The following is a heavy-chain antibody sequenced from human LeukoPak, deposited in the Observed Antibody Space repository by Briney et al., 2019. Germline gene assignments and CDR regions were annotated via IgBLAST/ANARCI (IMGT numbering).Heavy chain of an antibody. J-gene: IGHJ4*02. D-gene: IGHD3-10*01. CDR1: GFTFSSYA. Sequence: PGGSLRLSCVASGFTFSSYAIMWVRQAPGKGLEWVSVISGSGGSTYYADSVKGRFTISRDNSKNTLYLQMNSLRAEDTAVYYCARKAYYGSGSYYGYFDYWGQGTLVTVSS. CDR2: ISGSGGST. CDR3: ARKAYYGSGSYYGYFDY. V-gene: IGHV3-23*01.